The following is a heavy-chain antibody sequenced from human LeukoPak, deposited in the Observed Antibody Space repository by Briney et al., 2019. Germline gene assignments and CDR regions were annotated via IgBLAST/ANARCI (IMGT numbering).Heavy chain of an antibody. CDR1: GFTVSSTY. Sequence: GGSLRLSCAASGFTVSSTYMSWVRQAPGKGLEWVANIKQDGSEKYYVDSVKGRFTISRDNAKNSLYLQMNSLRAEDTAVYYCASLQPSYYYGSGRTYYFDYWGQGTLVTVSS. J-gene: IGHJ4*02. V-gene: IGHV3-7*01. CDR2: IKQDGSEK. D-gene: IGHD3-10*01. CDR3: ASLQPSYYYGSGRTYYFDY.